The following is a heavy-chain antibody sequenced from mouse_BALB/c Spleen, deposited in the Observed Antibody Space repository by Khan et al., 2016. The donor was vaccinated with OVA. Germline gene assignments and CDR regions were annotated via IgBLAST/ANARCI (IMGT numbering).Heavy chain of an antibody. V-gene: IGHV1-9*01. CDR3: ARGNYYGSTSWFGY. J-gene: IGHJ3*01. Sequence: QMQLEESGAELMKPGASVKISCKPTGYTFSSYWIEWVKQRPGHGLEWIGEILPGSNSTNYNERFQGKATITADTSSNTAYMQLSSLTSEDSAIYYCARGNYYGSTSWFGYWGQGTLVTVSA. CDR1: GYTFSSYW. D-gene: IGHD1-1*01. CDR2: ILPGSNST.